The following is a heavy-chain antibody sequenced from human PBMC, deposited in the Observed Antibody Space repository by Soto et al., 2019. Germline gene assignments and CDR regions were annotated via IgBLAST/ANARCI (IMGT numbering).Heavy chain of an antibody. V-gene: IGHV1-18*01. CDR1: GYTFTSYG. CDR3: ARGIAVAGEQYDAFDI. D-gene: IGHD6-19*01. J-gene: IGHJ3*02. CDR2: IGAYNGNT. Sequence: GASVKVSCKASGYTFTSYGISWVRQATGQGLEWMGWIGAYNGNTNYAQKLQGRVTMTTDTSTSTAYMELRSLRSDDTAVYYCARGIAVAGEQYDAFDIWGQGTMVTVSS.